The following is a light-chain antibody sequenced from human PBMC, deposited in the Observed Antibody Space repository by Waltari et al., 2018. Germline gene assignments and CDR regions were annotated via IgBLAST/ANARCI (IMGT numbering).Light chain of an antibody. J-gene: IGLJ2*01. CDR3: GTWDADLSVV. V-gene: IGLV1-51*01. CDR1: GYNIGNNF. CDR2: DNN. Sequence: QSVLTQPPSVSEAPGQKVNIYCSGTGYNIGNNFVYWYQQLPGTAPKLLIYDNNKRPSGIPDRFSGSKSGTSATLCITGRQTGDEADYYCGTWDADLSVVFGGGTRLTVL.